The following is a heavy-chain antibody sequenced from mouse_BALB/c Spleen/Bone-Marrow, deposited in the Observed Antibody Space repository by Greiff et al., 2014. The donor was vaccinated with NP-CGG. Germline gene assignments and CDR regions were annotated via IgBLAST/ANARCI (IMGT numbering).Heavy chain of an antibody. CDR2: IDPANGNT. CDR3: AAYYYGSSQFAY. V-gene: IGHV14-3*02. J-gene: IGHJ3*01. Sequence: VQLQQSWAELVKPGASVKLSCAASGFNIKDTYMHWVKQRPEQGLEWIGRIDPANGNTKYDPKFQGKATITADTSSNTAYLQLSSLTSEDTAVYYCAAYYYGSSQFAYWGQGTLVTVSA. D-gene: IGHD1-1*01. CDR1: GFNIKDTY.